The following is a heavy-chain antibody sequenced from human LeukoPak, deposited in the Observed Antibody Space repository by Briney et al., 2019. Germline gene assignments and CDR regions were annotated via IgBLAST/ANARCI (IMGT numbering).Heavy chain of an antibody. CDR1: GGSISSYY. CDR3: ARDLFAGTTGTVDY. V-gene: IGHV4-59*01. Sequence: SETLSLTCTVSGGSISSYYWSWIRQPPGKGPEWIGYIYYSGSTNYNPSLKSRVTISVDASKNQFSLKLSSVTAADTAVYYCARDLFAGTTGTVDYWGQGTLVTVSS. D-gene: IGHD1-1*01. J-gene: IGHJ4*02. CDR2: IYYSGST.